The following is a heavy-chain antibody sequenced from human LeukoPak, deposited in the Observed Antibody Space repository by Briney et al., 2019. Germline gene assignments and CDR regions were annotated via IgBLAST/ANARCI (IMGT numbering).Heavy chain of an antibody. CDR3: ARDVTSNWYFDL. CDR2: INPSGGST. V-gene: IGHV1-46*04. J-gene: IGHJ2*01. CDR1: GYTFTSYY. D-gene: IGHD4-17*01. Sequence: EASVKVSCKASGYTFTSYYMHWVRQAPGQGLEWMGIINPSGGSTSYAQKLQGRVTMTRDTSTSTVYMELSSLRSEDTAVYYCARDVTSNWYFDLWGRGTLVTVSS.